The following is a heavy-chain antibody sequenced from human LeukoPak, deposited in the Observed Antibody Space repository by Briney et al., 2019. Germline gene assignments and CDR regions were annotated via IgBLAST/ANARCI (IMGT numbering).Heavy chain of an antibody. CDR2: ISSSSSYI. Sequence: PGGSLRLSCAASGFTFSSYAMSWVRQAPARGLEWVSSISSSSSYIYYADSVKGRFTISRDNAKNSLYLQMNSLRAEDTAVYYCASNPHYYDSSEGKSDYWGQGTLVTVSS. CDR1: GFTFSSYA. V-gene: IGHV3-21*01. J-gene: IGHJ4*02. D-gene: IGHD3-22*01. CDR3: ASNPHYYDSSEGKSDY.